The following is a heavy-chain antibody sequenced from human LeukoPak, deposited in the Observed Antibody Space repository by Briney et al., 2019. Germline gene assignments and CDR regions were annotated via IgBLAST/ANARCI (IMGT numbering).Heavy chain of an antibody. Sequence: PSETLSLTCTVSGGSVSSNYWGWIRQPAGKGLGWIVSMSYSGSTFYNPSLKSRVTISVDTSKNQFSLKLSSVTATDTAVYYCASLKLVAARVYWFDPWGQGTLVTVSS. V-gene: IGHV4-39*01. D-gene: IGHD2-21*02. CDR1: GGSVSSNY. CDR2: MSYSGST. CDR3: ASLKLVAARVYWFDP. J-gene: IGHJ5*02.